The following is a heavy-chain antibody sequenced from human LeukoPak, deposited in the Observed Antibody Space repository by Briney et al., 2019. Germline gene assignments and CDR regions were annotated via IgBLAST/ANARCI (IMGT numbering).Heavy chain of an antibody. V-gene: IGHV1-18*01. CDR1: GYTFTSYG. D-gene: IGHD4-11*01. J-gene: IGHJ5*02. CDR3: ARDLYRDSLPVSWFDP. Sequence: SVKVSCKASGYTFTSYGISWVRQAPGQGLEWMGWISDYNGNTNYAQKLQGRVTMTTDTSTSTAYMELRSLRSDDTAVYYCARDLYRDSLPVSWFDPWGQGTLVTVSS. CDR2: ISDYNGNT.